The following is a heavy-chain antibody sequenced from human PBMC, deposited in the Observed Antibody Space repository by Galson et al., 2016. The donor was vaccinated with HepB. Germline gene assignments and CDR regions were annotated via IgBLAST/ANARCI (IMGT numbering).Heavy chain of an antibody. J-gene: IGHJ6*01. D-gene: IGHD5-18*01. CDR3: ARGLNEIHLWLTHYYYDLDV. V-gene: IGHV1-69*13. CDR1: GGTFSSYA. Sequence: SVKVSCKASGGTFSSYAISWVRQAPGQRLEWMGGIIPFFGAANYAQEFQGRVTITADESTSTAYMELSSQRSEDTAVYYCARGLNEIHLWLTHYYYDLDVWGQGTTVIVSS. CDR2: IIPFFGAA.